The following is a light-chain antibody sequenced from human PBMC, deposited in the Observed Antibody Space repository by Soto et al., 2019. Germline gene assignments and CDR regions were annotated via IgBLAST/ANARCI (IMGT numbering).Light chain of an antibody. Sequence: QPVLTQSSSASASLGSSVKLTCTLSSGHSSYIIAWHQQQPGKAPRYLMKLEGSGSYNKGSGVPDRFSGSSSGADRYLTISTLQCEDEAYYYCETWDFNTRVFGGGTKLTVL. CDR1: SGHSSYI. V-gene: IGLV4-60*02. CDR3: ETWDFNTRV. J-gene: IGLJ3*02. CDR2: LEGSGSY.